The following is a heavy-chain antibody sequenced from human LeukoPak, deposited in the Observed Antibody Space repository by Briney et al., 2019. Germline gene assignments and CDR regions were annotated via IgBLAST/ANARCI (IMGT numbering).Heavy chain of an antibody. CDR2: ISYDGSNK. D-gene: IGHD3-22*01. CDR3: AKGTNPRITMIVVVKDAFDI. J-gene: IGHJ3*02. Sequence: GGSLRLSCAASGFTFSSYGMHWVRQAPGKGLEWVAVISYDGSNKYYADSVKGRFTISRDNSKNTLYLQMNSLRAEDTAVYYCAKGTNPRITMIVVVKDAFDIWGQGTMVTVSS. CDR1: GFTFSSYG. V-gene: IGHV3-30*18.